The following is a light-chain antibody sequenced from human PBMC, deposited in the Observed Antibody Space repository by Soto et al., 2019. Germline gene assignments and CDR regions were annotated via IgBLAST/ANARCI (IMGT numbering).Light chain of an antibody. CDR1: SSHVGGYNY. Sequence: QSALTQPASVSGSPGQSITISCTGTSSHVGGYNYVSWYQQQPGKAPKLIIYEVSNRPSGVSNRFSGSKSGNTASLTISGLQEEDEADYYCNSYTSKSTGVFGTGTKLTVL. J-gene: IGLJ1*01. V-gene: IGLV2-14*01. CDR2: EVS. CDR3: NSYTSKSTGV.